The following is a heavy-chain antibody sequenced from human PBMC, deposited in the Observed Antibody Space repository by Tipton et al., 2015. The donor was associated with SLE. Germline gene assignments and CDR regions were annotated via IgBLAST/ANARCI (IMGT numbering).Heavy chain of an antibody. Sequence: TLSLTCSVSDGSISGHYWSWIRQPPGKELEWIGFVHYSGSVNYNPSLESRVTISVDTSKNQFFLNLRSVTAADTAVYYCARYPETIAAPGGVYWGQGTLVPVSS. CDR3: ARYPETIAAPGGVY. J-gene: IGHJ4*02. CDR2: VHYSGSV. D-gene: IGHD6-13*01. V-gene: IGHV4-59*11. CDR1: DGSISGHY.